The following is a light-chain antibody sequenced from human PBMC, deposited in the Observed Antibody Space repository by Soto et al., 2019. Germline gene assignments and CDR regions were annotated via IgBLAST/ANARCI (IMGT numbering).Light chain of an antibody. CDR3: QQYHISPPDT. CDR2: GAS. CDR1: QSVRSN. V-gene: IGKV3-15*01. J-gene: IGKJ2*01. Sequence: EIVMTQSPATLSVSPGERATFSCRASQSVRSNLAWYQQKPGQAPRLLIYGASTRATGIPARFSGSGSGTDFTLTISSLQSEDFAVYYCQQYHISPPDTFGQGTKLEIK.